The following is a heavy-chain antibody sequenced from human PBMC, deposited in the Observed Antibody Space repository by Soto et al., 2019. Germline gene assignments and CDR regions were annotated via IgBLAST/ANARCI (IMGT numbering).Heavy chain of an antibody. CDR1: GGSISSGGYY. V-gene: IGHV4-31*03. CDR2: IYYSGST. J-gene: IGHJ4*02. Sequence: SETLSLTCTVSGGSISSGGYYWSWIRQHPGKGLEWIGYIYYSGSTYYNPSLKSRVTISVDTSKNQFSLKLSSVTAADTAVYYCARARGGSYYSAFDYWGQGTLVPVPS. CDR3: ARARGGSYYSAFDY. D-gene: IGHD1-26*01.